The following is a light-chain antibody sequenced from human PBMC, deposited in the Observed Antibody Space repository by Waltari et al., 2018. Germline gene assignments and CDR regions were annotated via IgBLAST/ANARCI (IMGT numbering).Light chain of an antibody. CDR3: QQRSDWPSLS. V-gene: IGKV3-11*01. J-gene: IGKJ4*01. Sequence: EIVLTQSPATLSLSPGERATLSCRASQSVNNYLAWYQQKPGQAPRLLVYDASNRATGIPARFSGSGSGTDFTLTISSLGPEDFAVYYCQQRSDWPSLSFGGGTKVEI. CDR1: QSVNNY. CDR2: DAS.